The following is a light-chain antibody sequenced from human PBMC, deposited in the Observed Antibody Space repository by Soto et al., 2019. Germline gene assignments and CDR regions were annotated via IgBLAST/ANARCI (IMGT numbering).Light chain of an antibody. J-gene: IGLJ2*01. CDR2: GSD. CDR3: AAWGDSLV. CDR1: TSNTGSHH. V-gene: IGLV1-47*01. Sequence: QSVLSQPPSASGTPGQRVPTLCSGTTSNTGSHHVNWYQHLPGTAPKLLTYGSDQRPSGVPDRFTGSKSGTSASLAISGLRSEDEAVYYCAAWGDSLVFGGGTKLTVL.